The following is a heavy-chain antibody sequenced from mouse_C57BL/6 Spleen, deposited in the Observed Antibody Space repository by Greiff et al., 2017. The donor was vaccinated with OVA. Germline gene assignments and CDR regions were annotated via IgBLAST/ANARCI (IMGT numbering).Heavy chain of an antibody. Sequence: PFSSFHISFHSSFYSFTSYTINFVKHINGKILEWIGVINPNYGTTSYNQKFKGKATLTVDQSSSTAYMQLNSLTSEDSAVYYCARKDYAMDYWGQGTSVTVSS. CDR2: INPNYGTT. CDR3: ARKDYAMDY. J-gene: IGHJ4*01. V-gene: IGHV1-39*01. CDR1: FYSFTSYT.